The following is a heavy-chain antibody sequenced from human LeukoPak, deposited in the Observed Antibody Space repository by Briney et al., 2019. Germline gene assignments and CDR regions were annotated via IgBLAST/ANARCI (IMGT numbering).Heavy chain of an antibody. V-gene: IGHV4-30-4*01. Sequence: SETLSLTCTVSGGSISSGDYYWSWIRQPPGKGLEWIGYIYYSGSTYYNPSLKSRVTISVDTSKNQFSLKLSSVTAADTAVYYCARDNYYDSSGYYYWGQGTLVTLSS. CDR2: IYYSGST. J-gene: IGHJ4*02. D-gene: IGHD3-22*01. CDR1: GGSISSGDYY. CDR3: ARDNYYDSSGYYY.